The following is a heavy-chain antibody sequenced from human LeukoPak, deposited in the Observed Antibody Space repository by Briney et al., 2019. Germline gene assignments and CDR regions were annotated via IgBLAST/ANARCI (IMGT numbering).Heavy chain of an antibody. CDR3: ARGVNRRYLDY. D-gene: IGHD2-21*01. V-gene: IGHV4-59*01. CDR1: GGSISNY. CDR2: IYYSGST. Sequence: PSETLCLTCTVSGGSISNYWTWIRQPPGKGLAWIGYIYYSGSTNYNPSLKSRVTISVDTSKNQFSLKLTSVTAADKAVYYCARGVNRRYLDYWGQGNLVTVSS. J-gene: IGHJ4*02.